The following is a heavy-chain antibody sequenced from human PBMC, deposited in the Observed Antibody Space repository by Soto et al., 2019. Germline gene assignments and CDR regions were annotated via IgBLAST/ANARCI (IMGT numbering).Heavy chain of an antibody. CDR2: IYYSGST. J-gene: IGHJ3*02. CDR3: ARLTGSNDAFDI. CDR1: GGSISSSSYY. Sequence: SETLSLTCTVSGGSISSSSYYWGWIRQPPGKGLEWIGSIYYSGSTYYNPSLKSRVTISVDTSKNQFSLKLSSVTAADTAVYYCARLTGSNDAFDIWGQGTMVTVSS. V-gene: IGHV4-39*01.